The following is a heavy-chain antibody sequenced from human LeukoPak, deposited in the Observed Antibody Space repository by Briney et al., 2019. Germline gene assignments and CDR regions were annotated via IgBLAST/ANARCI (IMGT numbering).Heavy chain of an antibody. D-gene: IGHD6-19*01. CDR3: ARPSPRGWHHYYYMDV. J-gene: IGHJ6*03. Sequence: SETLSLTCTVSGGSISSSSYYWGWIRQPPGKGLEWVGSIYYSGSTYYNPSLKSRVTISVDTSKNQFSLKLSSVTAADTAVYYCARPSPRGWHHYYYMDVWGKGTTVTVSS. CDR1: GGSISSSSYY. CDR2: IYYSGST. V-gene: IGHV4-39*01.